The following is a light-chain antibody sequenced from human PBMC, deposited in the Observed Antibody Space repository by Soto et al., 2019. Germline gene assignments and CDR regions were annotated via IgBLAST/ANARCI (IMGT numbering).Light chain of an antibody. CDR1: SSDIGGYNY. CDR3: SSFTTISSLG. J-gene: IGLJ1*01. V-gene: IGLV2-14*01. Sequence: QSALTQPASVSGSPGQSITISCTGTSSDIGGYNYVSWYQHHPGKVPKLMIYEVSNRPSGVSNRFSGSKSGNTASLTISGLQAEEEADYYCSSFTTISSLGFGTGTKLTVL. CDR2: EVS.